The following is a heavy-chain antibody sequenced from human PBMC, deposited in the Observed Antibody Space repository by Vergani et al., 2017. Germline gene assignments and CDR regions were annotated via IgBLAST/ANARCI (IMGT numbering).Heavy chain of an antibody. Sequence: EVQLLESGGGLVQPGGSLRLSCAASGFTFSSYSMNWVRQAPGKGLEWVSYISSSSSTIYYADSVKGRFTISRDNSKNTLYLQMNSLRAEDTAVYYCAKEEVAVARGYFDYWGQGTLVTVSS. J-gene: IGHJ4*02. D-gene: IGHD6-19*01. CDR2: ISSSSSTI. CDR3: AKEEVAVARGYFDY. CDR1: GFTFSSYS. V-gene: IGHV3-48*01.